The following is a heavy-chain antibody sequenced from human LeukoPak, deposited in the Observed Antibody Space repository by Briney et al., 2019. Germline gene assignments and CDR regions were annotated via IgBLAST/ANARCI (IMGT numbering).Heavy chain of an antibody. Sequence: GGSLRLSCAASGFTFSDYHMTWIRQAPGKGLEWVSYISSSGGTIYYGDSVEGRFTISRDNAKNSLYLQMNSLRAEDAAVYYCARAEKKSRFGELYYYYYDMDVWGQGTTVTVSS. D-gene: IGHD3-10*01. CDR1: GFTFSDYH. CDR2: ISSSGGTI. V-gene: IGHV3-11*01. J-gene: IGHJ6*02. CDR3: ARAEKKSRFGELYYYYYDMDV.